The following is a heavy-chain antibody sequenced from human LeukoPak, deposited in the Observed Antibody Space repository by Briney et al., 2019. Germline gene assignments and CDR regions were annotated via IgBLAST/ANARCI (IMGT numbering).Heavy chain of an antibody. V-gene: IGHV3-74*01. Sequence: GGSPRLSCAASGFTFSSYWMHWVRQSPGKGLVWVSRINSDGSNTNYADSVKGRFTMSRDNAKNTLYLQMNSLRAEDTAVYYCARFADYYDSSGYYYDYWGQGTLVTVSS. J-gene: IGHJ4*02. CDR1: GFTFSSYW. D-gene: IGHD3-22*01. CDR3: ARFADYYDSSGYYYDY. CDR2: INSDGSNT.